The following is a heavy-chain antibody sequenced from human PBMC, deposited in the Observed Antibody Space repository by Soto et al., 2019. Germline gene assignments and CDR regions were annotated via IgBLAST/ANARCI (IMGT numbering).Heavy chain of an antibody. Sequence: PGGSLRLSCAVSGFTSSSYAMSWVRQAPGKGLEWVSVISGSGGSTYYADSVKGRFTISRDNSKNTLYLQMNSLRAEDTAVYYCAKGGDVVTAIRTLDYWGQGTLVT. D-gene: IGHD2-21*02. CDR1: GFTSSSYA. CDR2: ISGSGGST. CDR3: AKGGDVVTAIRTLDY. V-gene: IGHV3-23*01. J-gene: IGHJ4*02.